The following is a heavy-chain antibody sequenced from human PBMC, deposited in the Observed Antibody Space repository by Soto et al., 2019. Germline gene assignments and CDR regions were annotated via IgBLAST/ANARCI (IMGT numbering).Heavy chain of an antibody. V-gene: IGHV4-59*01. CDR1: GGSISSYY. Sequence: SETLSLTCTVSGGSISSYYWSWIRQPPGKGLEWIGYIYYSGSTDYDPSLKSRVTISVDTSKNQFSLKLSSVTAADTAVYYCARRWGNYFDFWGQGTLVTVSS. D-gene: IGHD7-27*01. CDR3: ARRWGNYFDF. CDR2: IYYSGST. J-gene: IGHJ4*02.